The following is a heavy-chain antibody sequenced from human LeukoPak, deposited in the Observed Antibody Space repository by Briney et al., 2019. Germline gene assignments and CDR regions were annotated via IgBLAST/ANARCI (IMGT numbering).Heavy chain of an antibody. CDR3: AKTSAYCSSTNCYFDY. CDR2: IYSSGGT. CDR1: GFAVSSNY. J-gene: IGHJ4*02. V-gene: IGHV3-66*01. Sequence: PGGSLRLSCVASGFAVSSNYMAWVRQAPGKGREWGSIIYSSGGTSYADSVKGRFTISRDNYKNTMYLQMNSLRGEDTAGYYCAKTSAYCSSTNCYFDYWGQGTLVTVSS. D-gene: IGHD2-2*01.